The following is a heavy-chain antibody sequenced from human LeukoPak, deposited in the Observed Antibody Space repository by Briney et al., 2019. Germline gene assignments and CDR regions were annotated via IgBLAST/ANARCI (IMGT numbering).Heavy chain of an antibody. CDR2: IIPIFGTA. V-gene: IGHV1-69*06. CDR1: GGTFNSYA. CDR3: ARSWGGDSSGYLHFDY. J-gene: IGHJ4*02. Sequence: GSSVKVSCKASGGTFNSYAISWVRQAPGQGLEWMGGIIPIFGTANYAQKFQGRVTITADKSTSTAYMELSSLRSEDTAVYYCARSWGGDSSGYLHFDYWGQGTLVTVSS. D-gene: IGHD3-22*01.